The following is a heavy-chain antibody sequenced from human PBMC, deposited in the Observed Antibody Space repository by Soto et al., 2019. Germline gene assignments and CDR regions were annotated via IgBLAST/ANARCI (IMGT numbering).Heavy chain of an antibody. CDR2: IHGGGNYT. CDR1: GFTFSGYA. Sequence: GGSLRLSCAASGFTFSGYAMSWVRQAPGKGLEWVSVIHGGGNYTYYADSVKSRFTISRDNSKNSLYLQMNSLRAEDTAVYYCARDFNAPWGPFAFWGRGSTVTGSS. J-gene: IGHJ6*02. CDR3: ARDFNAPWGPFAF. D-gene: IGHD3-16*01. V-gene: IGHV3-23*01.